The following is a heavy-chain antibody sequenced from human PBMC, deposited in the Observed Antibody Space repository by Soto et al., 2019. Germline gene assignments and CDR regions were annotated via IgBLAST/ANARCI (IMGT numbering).Heavy chain of an antibody. CDR1: GFTFSSYG. CDR2: IWYDGSNK. V-gene: IGHV3-33*01. Sequence: HPGGSLRLSCAASGFTFSSYGMHWVRQAPGKGLEWVAVIWYDGSNKYNADSVKGRFTISRDNSKNTLHLQMNSLRAEDTAVYYCAAQYSGYDPRPYYGMDVWGQGTTVTVSS. D-gene: IGHD5-12*01. CDR3: AAQYSGYDPRPYYGMDV. J-gene: IGHJ6*02.